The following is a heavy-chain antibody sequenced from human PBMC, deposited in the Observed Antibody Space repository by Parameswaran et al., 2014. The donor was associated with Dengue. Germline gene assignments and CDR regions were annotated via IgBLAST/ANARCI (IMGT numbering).Heavy chain of an antibody. CDR3: ARDGNDSSGYPYYFDY. Sequence: WIRQPPGKGLEWVSSISSSSSYIYYADSVKGRFTISRDNAKNSLYLQMNSLRAEDTAVYYCARDGNDSSGYPYYFDYWGQGTLVTVSS. D-gene: IGHD3-22*01. V-gene: IGHV3-21*01. CDR2: ISSSSSYI. J-gene: IGHJ4*02.